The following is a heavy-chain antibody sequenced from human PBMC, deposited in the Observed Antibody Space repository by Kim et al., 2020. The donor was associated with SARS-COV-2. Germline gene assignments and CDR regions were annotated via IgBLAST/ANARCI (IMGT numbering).Heavy chain of an antibody. J-gene: IGHJ4*02. Sequence: GGSLRLSCAASGFTFSSYSMNWVRQAPGKGLEWVSSISSSSYIYYADSVKGRFTISRDNAKNSLYLQMNSLRAEDTAVYYCASDRYYDILTGYYDHWGQGTLVTVSS. D-gene: IGHD3-9*01. CDR1: GFTFSSYS. CDR3: ASDRYYDILTGYYDH. V-gene: IGHV3-21*01. CDR2: ISSSSYI.